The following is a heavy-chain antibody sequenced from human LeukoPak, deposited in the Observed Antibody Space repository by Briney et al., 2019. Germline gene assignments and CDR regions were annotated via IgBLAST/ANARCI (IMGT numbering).Heavy chain of an antibody. CDR2: INHSGST. CDR1: GGSFSGYY. V-gene: IGHV4-34*01. Sequence: PSETLSLTCAVYGGSFSGYYWSWLRQPPGKGLEWIGEINHSGSTNYNPSLKSRVTISVDTSKNQFSLKLSSVTAADTAVYYCARAKDDYVWESYRLSNGMDVWGQGTTVTVSS. J-gene: IGHJ6*02. CDR3: ARAKDDYVWESYRLSNGMDV. D-gene: IGHD3-16*02.